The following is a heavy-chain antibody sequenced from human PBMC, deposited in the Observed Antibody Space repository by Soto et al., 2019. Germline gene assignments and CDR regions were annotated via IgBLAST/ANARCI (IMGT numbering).Heavy chain of an antibody. CDR2: IYWDDDK. J-gene: IGHJ6*02. CDR1: GFSLNTGGLG. V-gene: IGHV2-5*02. D-gene: IGHD2-21*02. Sequence: QITLKESGPTLVKPTQTLTLTCTFSGFSLNTGGLGVGWIRQPPGKALEWLALIYWDDDKRYSPSLKSRLSITKDTSNNQVVLTVTNMDHVDTATYYCNQSRCGGDCLRSYSSHYYYGMDVWGQGTTVTVSS. CDR3: NQSRCGGDCLRSYSSHYYYGMDV.